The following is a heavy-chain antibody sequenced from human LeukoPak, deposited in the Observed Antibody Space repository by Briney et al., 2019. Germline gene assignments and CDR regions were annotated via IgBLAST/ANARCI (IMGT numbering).Heavy chain of an antibody. CDR3: ARISDHNWYFDL. CDR1: GYPSTTYD. J-gene: IGHJ2*01. V-gene: IGHV1-8*01. D-gene: IGHD1-14*01. Sequence: ASVGVSCKASGYPSTTYDINWVRKANGQGLEWMGWMNPSSGYTGYSQKFQGRVTMTRNTSITTAYMELSSLRSEDTAVYYCARISDHNWYFDLWGRGTLVTVSS. CDR2: MNPSSGYT.